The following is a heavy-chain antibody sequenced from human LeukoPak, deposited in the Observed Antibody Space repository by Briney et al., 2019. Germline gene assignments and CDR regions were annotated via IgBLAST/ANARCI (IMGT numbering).Heavy chain of an antibody. D-gene: IGHD3-10*01. CDR1: GGSISSGDYY. CDR3: ARVERVTMVRGGVDY. V-gene: IGHV4-30-4*01. CDR2: IYYSGST. J-gene: IGHJ4*02. Sequence: PSETLSLTCTVSGGSISSGDYYWSWIHQPPGKGLEWIGYIYYSGSTYYNPSLKSRVTISVDTSKNQFSLKLSSVTAADTAVYYCARVERVTMVRGGVDYWGQGTLVTVSS.